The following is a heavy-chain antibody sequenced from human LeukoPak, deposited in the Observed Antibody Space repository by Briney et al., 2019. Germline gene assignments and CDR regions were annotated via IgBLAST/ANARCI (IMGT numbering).Heavy chain of an antibody. CDR1: RGSTSTYY. V-gene: IGHV4-4*07. J-gene: IGHJ4*02. CDR3: ARTLHPPSLNWYFDY. CDR2: IYPSGNT. Sequence: SETLSLTCTVSRGSTSTYYWSWIRQPAGKGLEWIGRIYPSGNTNFNPSLKSRVTMSIDTSKNQFSLKLSSVTAADTAIYYCARTLHPPSLNWYFDYWGQGILVTVSS. D-gene: IGHD1-1*01.